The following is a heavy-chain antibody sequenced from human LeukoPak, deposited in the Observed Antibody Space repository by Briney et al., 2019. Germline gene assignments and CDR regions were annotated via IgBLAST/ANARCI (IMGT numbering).Heavy chain of an antibody. V-gene: IGHV3-30*14. Sequence: GRSLRLSCAASGFTFSSYAMRWVRQAPGKGLEWVAVISYDGSNKYYADSVKGRFTISRDTSKNTLFLQVSSLTVEDTAVYYCTTFVALRAFDVWGQGTMVTVS. J-gene: IGHJ3*01. CDR2: ISYDGSNK. CDR1: GFTFSSYA. D-gene: IGHD3-10*02. CDR3: TTFVALRAFDV.